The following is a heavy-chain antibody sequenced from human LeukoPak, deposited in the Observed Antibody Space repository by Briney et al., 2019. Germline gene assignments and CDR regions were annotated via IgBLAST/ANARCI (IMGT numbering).Heavy chain of an antibody. Sequence: PGGSLRLSCAASGFTFSSYAMSWVRQAPGEGLEWVSAISGSGGSTYYADSVKGRFTISRDNSKNTLYLQMNSLRAEDTAVYYCAKDPHYFDWLFRWGQGTLVTVSS. CDR2: ISGSGGST. J-gene: IGHJ4*02. CDR1: GFTFSSYA. D-gene: IGHD3-9*01. V-gene: IGHV3-23*01. CDR3: AKDPHYFDWLFR.